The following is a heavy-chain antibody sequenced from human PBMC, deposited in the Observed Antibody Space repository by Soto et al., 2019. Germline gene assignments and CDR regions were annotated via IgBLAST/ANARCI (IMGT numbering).Heavy chain of an antibody. CDR1: GFTFSSYS. Sequence: EVQLVESGGGLVQPGGSLRLSCAASGFTFSSYSMNWVRQAPGKGLEWVSYISSISSTIYYADSVKGRFTISRDNAKNSLHPQMNSLRAEDTAVYYCARFPPFGVVPGFDYWGQGTLVTVSS. CDR3: ARFPPFGVVPGFDY. D-gene: IGHD3-3*01. CDR2: ISSISSTI. J-gene: IGHJ4*02. V-gene: IGHV3-48*01.